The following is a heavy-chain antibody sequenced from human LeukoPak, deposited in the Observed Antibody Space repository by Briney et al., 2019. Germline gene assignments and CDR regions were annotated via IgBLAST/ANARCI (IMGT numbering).Heavy chain of an antibody. D-gene: IGHD4-11*01. J-gene: IGHJ4*02. Sequence: GGSLRLSCAASGCTFDDYAMHWVRQAPGKGLEWVSLMSGDGGSTDYADSVKGRFTISRDNSKNSLYLQMSSLRTEDSALYYCAKLTGDYRENWGQGTLVTVSS. CDR2: MSGDGGST. V-gene: IGHV3-43*02. CDR3: AKLTGDYREN. CDR1: GCTFDDYA.